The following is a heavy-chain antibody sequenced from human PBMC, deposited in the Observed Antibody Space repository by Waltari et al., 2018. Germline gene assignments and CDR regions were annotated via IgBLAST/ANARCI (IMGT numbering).Heavy chain of an antibody. D-gene: IGHD1-1*01. CDR2: IYYSGST. Sequence: VQLVESGGGLVQPGGSLRLSCAASGFTFSSYWMSWVRQAPGKGLEWIGSIYYSGSTYYNPSLKSRVTISVDTSKNQFSLKLSSVTAADTAVYYCARQGPTGSYYDYWGQGTLVTVSS. V-gene: IGHV4-39*01. CDR1: GFTFSSYW. J-gene: IGHJ4*02. CDR3: ARQGPTGSYYDY.